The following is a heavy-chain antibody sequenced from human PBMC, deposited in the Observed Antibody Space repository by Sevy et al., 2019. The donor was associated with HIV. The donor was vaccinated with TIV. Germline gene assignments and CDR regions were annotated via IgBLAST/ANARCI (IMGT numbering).Heavy chain of an antibody. CDR2: IRSTGDST. J-gene: IGHJ6*02. Sequence: GGSLRLSCAASGFGFSSHAMSWVRQAPGKGLEWVSAIRSTGDSTYYADSVKGRFTISRDNSKNTVYVEMTSLRADDTAIYYCAKSQRPDIVVSAAHHTYYYGMDVWGQGTTVTVSS. CDR1: GFGFSSHA. D-gene: IGHD2-2*01. CDR3: AKSQRPDIVVSAAHHTYYYGMDV. V-gene: IGHV3-23*01.